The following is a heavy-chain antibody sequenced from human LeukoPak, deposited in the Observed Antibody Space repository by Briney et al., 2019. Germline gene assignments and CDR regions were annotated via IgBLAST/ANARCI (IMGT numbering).Heavy chain of an antibody. V-gene: IGHV3-7*01. CDR2: IKEDGSEK. CDR3: SRGGRY. CDR1: GLIVSSNY. Sequence: GGSLRLSCAASGLIVSSNYMTWVRQAPGKGLEWVANIKEDGSEKFYVDSVKGRFTISRDKAKNSLYLQMNSLRAEDTAVYYCSRGGRYWGQGILVSVSS. J-gene: IGHJ4*02.